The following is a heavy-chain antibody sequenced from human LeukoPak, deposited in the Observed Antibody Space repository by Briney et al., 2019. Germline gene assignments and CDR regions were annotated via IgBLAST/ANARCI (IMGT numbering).Heavy chain of an antibody. CDR3: ARQHDYGDYNAFDI. CDR1: GGSLSSSSYY. D-gene: IGHD4-17*01. CDR2: IYYSGST. Sequence: SGTLSPTRPVPGGSLSSSSYYLGWVRQPPGKGLEWVGSIYYSGSTYYNPSLKSRVTISVDTSKNQFSLKLSSVTAADTAVYYCARQHDYGDYNAFDIWGQGTMVTVSS. J-gene: IGHJ3*02. V-gene: IGHV4-39*01.